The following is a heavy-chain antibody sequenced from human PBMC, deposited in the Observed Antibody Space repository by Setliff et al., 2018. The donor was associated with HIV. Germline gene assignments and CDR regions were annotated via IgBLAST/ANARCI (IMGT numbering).Heavy chain of an antibody. CDR1: GGTFSSYA. CDR2: IIPIFGTA. Sequence: SVKVSCKASGGTFSSYAISWVRQAPGQGLEWMGGIIPIFGTANYAQKFQGRVTITADESTGTAYMELSSLRSEDTAVYYCARDGPIAAAGTEGLWFDPWGQGTLVTVSS. J-gene: IGHJ5*02. V-gene: IGHV1-69*13. D-gene: IGHD6-13*01. CDR3: ARDGPIAAAGTEGLWFDP.